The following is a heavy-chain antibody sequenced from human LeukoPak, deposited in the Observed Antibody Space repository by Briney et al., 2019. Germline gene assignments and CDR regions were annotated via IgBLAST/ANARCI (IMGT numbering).Heavy chain of an antibody. J-gene: IGHJ4*02. CDR3: ARAFSSSSFYFNY. CDR2: IYHSGST. V-gene: IGHV4-59*01. CDR1: GDSISTYY. D-gene: IGHD6-6*01. Sequence: SETLSLTCTVSGDSISTYYWNWIRQPPGKGLEWIGYIYHSGSTNYNPSLKSRVTISVDTSKNQFSLRLSSVTAADTAVYYCARAFSSSSFYFNYWGQGTLVTVSS.